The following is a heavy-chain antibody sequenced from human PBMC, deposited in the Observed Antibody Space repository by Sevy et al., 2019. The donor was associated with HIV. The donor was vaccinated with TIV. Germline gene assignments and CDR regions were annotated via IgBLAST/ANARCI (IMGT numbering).Heavy chain of an antibody. V-gene: IGHV1-2*02. CDR3: ARDVGYSLEXXXRX. CDR1: GYTFTGYS. D-gene: IGHD5-12*01. Sequence: ASVKVSCKTSGYTFTGYSVHWVRQAPGQGLEWMGRIDPKSGDTNYGQKFQGRVTMTRDTSMNSAYMELSSLRSGDTAVYYCARDVGYSLEXXXRXWGQGTQVTVSS. J-gene: IGHJ4*02. CDR2: IDPKSGDT.